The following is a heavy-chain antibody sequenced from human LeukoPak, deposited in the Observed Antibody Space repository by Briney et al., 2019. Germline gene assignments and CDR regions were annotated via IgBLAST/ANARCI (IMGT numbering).Heavy chain of an antibody. CDR2: IYYSGST. CDR1: GGSISSYY. Sequence: SETLSLTCTVSGGSISSYYWSWIRQPPGKGLEWIGYIYYSGSTNYNPSLKSRVTISVDTSKNQFSLKLSSVTAADTAVYYCASLFNYYDSSGDLDYWGQGTLVTVSS. J-gene: IGHJ4*02. D-gene: IGHD3-22*01. V-gene: IGHV4-59*01. CDR3: ASLFNYYDSSGDLDY.